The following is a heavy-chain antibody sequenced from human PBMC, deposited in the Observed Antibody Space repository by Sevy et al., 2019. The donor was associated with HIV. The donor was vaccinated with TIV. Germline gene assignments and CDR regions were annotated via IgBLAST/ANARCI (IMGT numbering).Heavy chain of an antibody. CDR3: AKDRVSGTYYTGDFDY. CDR2: IIGSGGST. CDR1: GFTFSTYA. Sequence: GGSLRLSCAASGFTFSTYAMTWVRQAPGKGLEWVSVIIGSGGSTYYADSVKGRFTISRDNSKNTLYLQMNSLRAEDTAVYYCAKDRVSGTYYTGDFDYWGQGTLVTVSS. D-gene: IGHD3-10*01. V-gene: IGHV3-23*01. J-gene: IGHJ4*02.